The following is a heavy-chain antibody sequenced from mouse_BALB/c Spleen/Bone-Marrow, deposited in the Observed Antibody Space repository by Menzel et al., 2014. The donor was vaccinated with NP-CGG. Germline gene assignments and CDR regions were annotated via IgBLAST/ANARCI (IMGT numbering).Heavy chain of an antibody. V-gene: IGHV1-7*01. CDR2: IDPSTGYT. CDR1: GYTFTIYW. D-gene: IGHD6-2*01. Sequence: VQLQESGAELAKPGASVKMSCKASGYTFTIYWMHWVKQRPGQGLEWIGYIDPSTGYTEYNQKFKDKATLTADKSSSTAYMHLRSLTSEDSAVYYCARSGPLVDPALIYWGQGTLVTVSA. CDR3: ARSGPLVDPALIY. J-gene: IGHJ3*01.